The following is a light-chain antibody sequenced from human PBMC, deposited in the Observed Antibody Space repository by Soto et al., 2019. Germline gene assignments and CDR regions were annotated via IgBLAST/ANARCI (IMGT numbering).Light chain of an antibody. CDR1: QSINGW. Sequence: DIQLTQSPSTLSASVGDRVTITCRASQSINGWLAWYQQKPGQAPNLLIYKASTLESGVPSRFSGSGSGTDFTLTISCLQSEGFATYYCQQYYGYPVTFXQGTRLEIK. J-gene: IGKJ5*01. CDR3: QQYYGYPVT. V-gene: IGKV1-5*03. CDR2: KAS.